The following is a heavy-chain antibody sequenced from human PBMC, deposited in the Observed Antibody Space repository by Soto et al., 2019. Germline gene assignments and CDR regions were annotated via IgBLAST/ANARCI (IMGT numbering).Heavy chain of an antibody. CDR2: ISYDGSNK. Sequence: GGSLRLSCAASGFTFSSYGMHWVRQAPGKGLEWVAVISYDGSNKYYADSVKGRFTISRDNSKNTLYLQMNSLRAEDTAVYYCAKDLTWPPQNFDYWGQGTLVTVSS. CDR3: AKDLTWPPQNFDY. J-gene: IGHJ4*02. V-gene: IGHV3-30*18. CDR1: GFTFSSYG.